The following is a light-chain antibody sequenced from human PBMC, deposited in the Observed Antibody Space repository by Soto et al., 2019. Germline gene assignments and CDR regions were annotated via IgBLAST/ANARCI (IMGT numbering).Light chain of an antibody. J-gene: IGKJ1*01. CDR3: QQYNNWPWT. Sequence: ETVMTQSPANLSVSPGERAALSCRASQSVSSNLAWYQQKPGQAPRLLIHGASTRATGFPARFSGSGSGTEFTLTISSLQSEDFAVYYCQQYNNWPWTFGQGTKVESK. CDR2: GAS. V-gene: IGKV3-15*01. CDR1: QSVSSN.